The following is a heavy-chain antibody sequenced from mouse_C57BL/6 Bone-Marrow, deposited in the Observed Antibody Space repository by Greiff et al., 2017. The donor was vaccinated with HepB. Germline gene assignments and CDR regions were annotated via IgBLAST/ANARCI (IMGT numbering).Heavy chain of an antibody. CDR3: AREGLITFDV. J-gene: IGHJ1*03. CDR2: IDPSDSYT. D-gene: IGHD1-1*01. CDR1: GYTFTSYW. Sequence: QVQLQQSGAELVMPGASVKLSCKASGYTFTSYWMHRVKQRPGQGLEWIGEIDPSDSYTNYNQKFKGKSTLTVDKSSSTAYMQLSSLTSEDSAVYYCAREGLITFDVWGTGTTVTVSS. V-gene: IGHV1-69*01.